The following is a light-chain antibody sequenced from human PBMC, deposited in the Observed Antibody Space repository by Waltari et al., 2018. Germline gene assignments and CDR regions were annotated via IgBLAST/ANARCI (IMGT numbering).Light chain of an antibody. CDR1: QTVGRS. CDR2: DAF. V-gene: IGKV3-20*01. CDR3: QMYVRLPVT. Sequence: EIVLTHSPGTQSLSPADRVTLSCRARQTVGRSLAWYQQRPGQAPRLLIYDAFTRATGVADRFSGSGSGTDFSLTISRLDPEDFAVYYCQMYVRLPVTFGQGTKVEIK. J-gene: IGKJ1*01.